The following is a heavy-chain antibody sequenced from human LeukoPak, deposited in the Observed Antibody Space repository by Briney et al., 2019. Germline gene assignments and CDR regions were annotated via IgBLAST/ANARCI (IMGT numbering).Heavy chain of an antibody. CDR1: GYTFTGYY. J-gene: IGHJ4*02. CDR3: ARLLVCSSTSCMDY. V-gene: IGHV1-2*02. Sequence: GASVKVSCKASGYTFTGYYMHWVRQAPGQGLEWMGWINPNSGGTNYAQKFQGRVTMTRDTSISTAYMELSRLRSDDTAVYYCARLLVCSSTSCMDYWGQGTLVTVSS. CDR2: INPNSGGT. D-gene: IGHD2-2*01.